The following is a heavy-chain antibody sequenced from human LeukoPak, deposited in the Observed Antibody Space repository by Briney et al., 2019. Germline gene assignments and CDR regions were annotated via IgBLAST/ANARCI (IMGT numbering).Heavy chain of an antibody. CDR1: GFTFSTYG. CDR2: ISYDGGNK. D-gene: IGHD3-16*01. CDR3: AIRSSQYFDY. V-gene: IGHV3-30*03. J-gene: IGHJ4*02. Sequence: GRSLRLSCAASGFTFSTYGMHWVRQAPGKGLEWVALISYDGGNKYYADSVKGRFTISRDNSKNALYLQMNSLRAEDTAVYYCAIRSSQYFDYWGQGTLVTVSS.